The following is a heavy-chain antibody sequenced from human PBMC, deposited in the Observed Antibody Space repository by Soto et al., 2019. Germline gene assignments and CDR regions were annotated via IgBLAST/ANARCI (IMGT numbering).Heavy chain of an antibody. CDR3: ARDPSP. J-gene: IGHJ5*02. Sequence: TSETLPLTCTVSGGSITRCGYYWSWIRQHPGKGLEWIGYIYNSGTTYYNPSLKSRVTISVDTSKNQFSLKLTSVTAADTAVYYCARDPSPWGQGTLVTVSS. V-gene: IGHV4-31*03. CDR2: IYNSGTT. CDR1: GGSITRCGYY.